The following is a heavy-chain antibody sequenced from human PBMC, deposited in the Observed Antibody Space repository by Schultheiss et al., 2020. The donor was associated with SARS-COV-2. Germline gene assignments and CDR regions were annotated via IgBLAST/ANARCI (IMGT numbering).Heavy chain of an antibody. D-gene: IGHD5-18*01. CDR2: IFRGGTT. CDR3: ARAWERGYSYGYNDY. Sequence: LSLTCAVYGGSFNGYYWTWIRQPPGKGLEWVSVIFRGGTTYYADSVKGRFIISRDNSKNTLYLQMNSLRAEDTAVYYCARAWERGYSYGYNDYWGQGTLVTVSS. CDR1: GGSFNGYY. V-gene: IGHV3-66*01. J-gene: IGHJ4*02.